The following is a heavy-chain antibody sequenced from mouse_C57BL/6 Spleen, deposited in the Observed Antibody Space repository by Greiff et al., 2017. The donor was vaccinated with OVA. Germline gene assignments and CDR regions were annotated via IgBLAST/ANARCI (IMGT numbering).Heavy chain of an antibody. CDR3: ARTTYYDGSSYAMDY. V-gene: IGHV1-64*01. J-gene: IGHJ4*01. CDR2: IHPNSGST. CDR1: GYTFTSYW. Sequence: VQLQQPGAELVKPGASVKLSCKASGYTFTSYWMHWVKQRPGQGLEWIGMIHPNSGSTNYNEKFKSKATLTVDKSSSTAYMQLSSLTSEDSAVYYCARTTYYDGSSYAMDYWGQGTSVTVSS. D-gene: IGHD1-1*01.